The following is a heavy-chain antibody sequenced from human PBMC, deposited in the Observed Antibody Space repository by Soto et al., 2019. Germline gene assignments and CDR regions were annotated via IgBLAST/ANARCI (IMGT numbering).Heavy chain of an antibody. V-gene: IGHV1-46*01. Sequence: ASVKVSCKASGYIFTNHYIHWVRQAPGQGLEWMGIINPSSGSTNYSQKFQGRITMTRDTSTSTAYMELRSLRSDDTAVYYCARERLTVTTKWYDYWGQGTLVTVSS. CDR1: GYIFTNHY. CDR3: ARERLTVTTKWYDY. J-gene: IGHJ4*02. CDR2: INPSSGST. D-gene: IGHD4-17*01.